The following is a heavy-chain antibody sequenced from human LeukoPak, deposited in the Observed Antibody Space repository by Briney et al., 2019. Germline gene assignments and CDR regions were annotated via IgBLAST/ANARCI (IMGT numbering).Heavy chain of an antibody. V-gene: IGHV1-46*01. J-gene: IGHJ4*02. D-gene: IGHD3-10*01. CDR1: GYTFTSFY. CDR2: INPRGGSV. CDR3: ARDYHGSGSLTTFDY. Sequence: ASVKVSCKASGYTFTSFYMHWVRQAPGQGLEWMGLINPRGGSVSSAQNFQDRITLTRDTSTSTVYMELSSLRSEDTAVYYCARDYHGSGSLTTFDYWGQGTLVTVSS.